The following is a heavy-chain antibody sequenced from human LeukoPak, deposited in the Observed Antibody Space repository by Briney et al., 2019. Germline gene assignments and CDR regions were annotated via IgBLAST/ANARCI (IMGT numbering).Heavy chain of an antibody. J-gene: IGHJ3*02. CDR2: IYPGESDT. V-gene: IGHV5-51*01. D-gene: IGHD2-15*01. CDR1: GYSFTSYW. Sequence: GESLKISCKGSGYSFTSYWIGWVRQIPGKGREWMGIIYPGESDTRYSPSFQGQATISSDKSITTAYLQWSSLKASETAMYYWARRNKYCSGGSCYSGDAFDIWGQGTMVTVSS. CDR3: ARRNKYCSGGSCYSGDAFDI.